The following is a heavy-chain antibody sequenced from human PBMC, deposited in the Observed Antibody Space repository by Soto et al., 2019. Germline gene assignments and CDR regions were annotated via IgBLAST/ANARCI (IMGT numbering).Heavy chain of an antibody. J-gene: IGHJ3*02. V-gene: IGHV4-59*01. CDR2: IYYSGST. CDR1: GGSISSYY. D-gene: IGHD6-6*01. CDR3: ARVGVWGNIAAPLSAFDI. Sequence: SETLSLTCTVSGGSISSYYWSWIRQPPGKGLEWIGYIYYSGSTSYNPSLKSRVTISVDTSKNQFSLKLSSVTAADTAVYYCARVGVWGNIAAPLSAFDIWGQGTMVTVSS.